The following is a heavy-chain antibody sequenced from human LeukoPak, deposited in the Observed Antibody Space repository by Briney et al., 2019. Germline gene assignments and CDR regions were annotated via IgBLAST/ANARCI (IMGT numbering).Heavy chain of an antibody. CDR2: ISSSSSYI. D-gene: IGHD1-26*01. CDR3: ARGGGSYSAIYFDY. V-gene: IGHV3-21*01. CDR1: GFTFSSYS. Sequence: SGGSLRLSXAASGFTFSSYSMNWVRQTPGKGLEWVSSISSSSSYIYYADSVKGRFTISRDNAKNSLYLQMNSLRAEDTAVYYCARGGGSYSAIYFDYWGQGTLVTVSS. J-gene: IGHJ4*02.